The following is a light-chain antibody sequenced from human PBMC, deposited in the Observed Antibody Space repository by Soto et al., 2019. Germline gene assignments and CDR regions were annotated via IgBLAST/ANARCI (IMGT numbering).Light chain of an antibody. V-gene: IGKV3-20*01. CDR3: QQYGRSPFT. CDR1: ESVSSSF. J-gene: IGKJ3*01. CDR2: GAS. Sequence: EIVLTQSPGTLSLSPGERATLSCRASESVSSSFLAWYQQKPGLAPRLLIYGASTRATGIPGRFSGGGSGTYFSLTISRLVPEECAVYFFQQYGRSPFTFGPGNKVDIK.